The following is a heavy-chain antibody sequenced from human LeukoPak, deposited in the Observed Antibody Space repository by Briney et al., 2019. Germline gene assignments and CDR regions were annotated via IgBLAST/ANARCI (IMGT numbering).Heavy chain of an antibody. Sequence: ASVKVCCKASGYTFTDLYLHWVRRAPGQGLEWMGRINPNSGGTNYAQNFQGRVTMTRDTSITTVYMELSRLRSDGTAVYYCAREGRAERGYSYAPFDYWGQGTLVSVSS. V-gene: IGHV1-2*06. J-gene: IGHJ4*02. D-gene: IGHD5-12*01. CDR1: GYTFTDLY. CDR3: AREGRAERGYSYAPFDY. CDR2: INPNSGGT.